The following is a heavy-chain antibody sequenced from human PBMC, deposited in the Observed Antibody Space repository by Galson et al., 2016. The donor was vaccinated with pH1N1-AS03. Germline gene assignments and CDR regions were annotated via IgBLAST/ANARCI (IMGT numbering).Heavy chain of an antibody. CDR2: IDPSGGPI. D-gene: IGHD3-16*02. V-gene: IGHV1-46*01. CDR1: GYTLTRYY. J-gene: IGHJ4*02. CDR3: ARRYYFDY. Sequence: SVKVSCKASGYTLTRYYMHWVRQAPGQGLEWMGIIDPSGGPITYAPEFQGRITITTDTSTSTVYMELVSLRSEDTAVYYCARRYYFDYWGQGTLVTVSS.